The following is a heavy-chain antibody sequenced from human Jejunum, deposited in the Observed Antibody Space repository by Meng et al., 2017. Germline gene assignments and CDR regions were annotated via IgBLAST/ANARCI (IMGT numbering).Heavy chain of an antibody. CDR2: ISSSGSTI. J-gene: IGHJ6*02. CDR3: ARDHHGVDV. CDR1: GFTFSDYY. V-gene: IGHV3-11*01. Sequence: LSLTCAASGFTFSDYYMSWIRQAPGKGLEWVSYISSSGSTIYYTDSAKGRFTISRDNAKSSLYLQMNSLRAEDTAVYYCARDHHGVDVWGQGTTVTVSS.